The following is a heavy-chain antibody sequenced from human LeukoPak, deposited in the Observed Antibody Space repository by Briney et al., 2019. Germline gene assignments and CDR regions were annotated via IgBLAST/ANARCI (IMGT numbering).Heavy chain of an antibody. Sequence: ASVKVSCQASGYTFTDYYMHWVRQAPGQGLEWMEWINPNSGGTKDAQKFQGRVTMPRDTSISTAYMELSRLRSDDTAVYYCARSEGSDYYYGMDVWGQGTTVTVSS. CDR3: ARSEGSDYYYGMDV. CDR1: GYTFTDYY. CDR2: INPNSGGT. V-gene: IGHV1-2*02. J-gene: IGHJ6*02.